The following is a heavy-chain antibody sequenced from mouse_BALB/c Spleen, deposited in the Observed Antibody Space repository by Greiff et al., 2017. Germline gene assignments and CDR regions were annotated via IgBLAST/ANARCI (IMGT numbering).Heavy chain of an antibody. D-gene: IGHD1-1*01. CDR2: INPSSGYT. J-gene: IGHJ4*01. Sequence: QVQLQQSGAELARPGASVKMSCQASGYTFTSYTMHWVKQRPGQGLEWIGYINPSSGYTNYNQKFKDKATLPADKSSSTAYMQLSSLTSEDSAVYYCARTYGSSSYYYAMDDGGQGTSVTVSS. CDR3: ARTYGSSSYYYAMDD. V-gene: IGHV1-4*01. CDR1: GYTFTSYT.